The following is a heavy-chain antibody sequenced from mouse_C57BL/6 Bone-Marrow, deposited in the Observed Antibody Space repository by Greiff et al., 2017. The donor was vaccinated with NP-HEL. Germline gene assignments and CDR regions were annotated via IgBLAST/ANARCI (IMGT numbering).Heavy chain of an antibody. CDR1: GYAFSSSW. Sequence: VQLQESGPELVKPGASVKISCKASGYAFSSSWMNWVKQRPGKGLEWIGRIYPGDGDTNYKGKFKGKATLTADKSSSTAYMQLSSKKSDDSAVYFCARLRGWPTRGWYFDVWGTGTTVTVSS. CDR3: ARLRGWPTRGWYFDV. CDR2: IYPGDGDT. J-gene: IGHJ1*03. D-gene: IGHD6-5*01. V-gene: IGHV1-82*01.